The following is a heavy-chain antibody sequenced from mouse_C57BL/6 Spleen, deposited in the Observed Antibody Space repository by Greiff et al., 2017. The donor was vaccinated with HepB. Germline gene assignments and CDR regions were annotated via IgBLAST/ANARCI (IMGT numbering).Heavy chain of an antibody. CDR2: IYPGGGYT. D-gene: IGHD2-2*01. CDR3: ARLNYGYDGGVYFDY. V-gene: IGHV1-63*01. CDR1: GYTFTNYW. J-gene: IGHJ2*01. Sequence: VQLQQSGAELVRPGTSVKMSCKASGYTFTNYWIGWAKQRPGHGLEWIGDIYPGGGYTNYNEKFKGKATLTADKSSSTAYMQFSSLTSEDSAIYYCARLNYGYDGGVYFDYWGQGTTLTVSS.